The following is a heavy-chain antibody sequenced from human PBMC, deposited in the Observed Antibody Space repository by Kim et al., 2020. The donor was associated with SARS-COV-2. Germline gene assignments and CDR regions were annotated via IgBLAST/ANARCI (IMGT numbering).Heavy chain of an antibody. J-gene: IGHJ2*01. D-gene: IGHD3-16*01. Sequence: GGSLRLSCAASGFTFSNYAMSWVHQAPGRGLEWVSVISGSGVCTYYADSVKGRFTISRDNSKNTLSLQMNSLTAEDTAMYYCAKDPGGNLPPWYFDLWGRGTLVTVSS. CDR2: ISGSGVCT. V-gene: IGHV3-23*01. CDR3: AKDPGGNLPPWYFDL. CDR1: GFTFSNYA.